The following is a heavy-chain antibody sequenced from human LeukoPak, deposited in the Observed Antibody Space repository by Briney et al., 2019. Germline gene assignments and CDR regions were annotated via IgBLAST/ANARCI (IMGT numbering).Heavy chain of an antibody. CDR1: GFTFYDYA. Sequence: PGGSLRLSCAASGFTFYDYAMHWVCHAPGKGLEWVSLISWDGGSTYYADSVKGRFTISRDNSKNSLYLQMNSLRAEDTALYYCAKGSHYYYGSGPMGYWGQGTLVTVSS. CDR2: ISWDGGST. D-gene: IGHD3-10*01. V-gene: IGHV3-43D*04. J-gene: IGHJ4*02. CDR3: AKGSHYYYGSGPMGY.